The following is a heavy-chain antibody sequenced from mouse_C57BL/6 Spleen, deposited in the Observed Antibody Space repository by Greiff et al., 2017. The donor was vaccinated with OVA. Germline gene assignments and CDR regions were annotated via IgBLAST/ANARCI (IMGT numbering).Heavy chain of an antibody. V-gene: IGHV1-42*01. Sequence: VQLQQSGPELVKPGASVKISCKASGYSFTGYYMNWVKQSPEKSLEWIGEINPSTGGTTYNQKFKAKATLTVDKSSSTAYMQLKSLTSEDSAVYYCARYSYYYGSSFDYWGQGTTLTVSS. CDR3: ARYSYYYGSSFDY. J-gene: IGHJ2*01. CDR1: GYSFTGYY. D-gene: IGHD1-1*01. CDR2: INPSTGGT.